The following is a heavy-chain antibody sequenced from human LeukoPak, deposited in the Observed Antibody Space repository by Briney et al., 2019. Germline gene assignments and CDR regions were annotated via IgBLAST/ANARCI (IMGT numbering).Heavy chain of an antibody. CDR2: ISSYSGTT. J-gene: IGHJ3*02. D-gene: IGHD1-26*01. V-gene: IGHV1-18*01. CDR1: GYTFVSYG. Sequence: ASVKVSCTSSGYTFVSYGISWVRQAPGQGLEWMGWISSYSGTTQYAQRLQGRVTVTTDTSTNTVYMELRSLRSDDTAVYYCAKDRGLVGHTHDSFDIWGQGTVVSVSS. CDR3: AKDRGLVGHTHDSFDI.